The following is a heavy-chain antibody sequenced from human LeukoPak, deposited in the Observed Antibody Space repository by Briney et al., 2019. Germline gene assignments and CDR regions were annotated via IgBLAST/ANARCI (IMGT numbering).Heavy chain of an antibody. Sequence: GASVKVSCKASGYTFTGYYMHWVRQAPGQGPEWMGWINPNSGGTNYAQKFQGRVTMTRDTSISTAYMELSRLRSDDTAVYYCARDSPYYVDAFDIWGQGTMVTVSS. D-gene: IGHD3-10*02. CDR3: ARDSPYYVDAFDI. V-gene: IGHV1-2*02. J-gene: IGHJ3*02. CDR2: INPNSGGT. CDR1: GYTFTGYY.